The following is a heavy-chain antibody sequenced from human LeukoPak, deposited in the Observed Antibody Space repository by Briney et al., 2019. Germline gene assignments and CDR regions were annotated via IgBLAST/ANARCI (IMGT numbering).Heavy chain of an antibody. CDR1: GGPISSYF. J-gene: IGHJ5*02. Sequence: PSETLSLTCTVSGGPISSYFWSWIRQPPGKGLEWIGYIYYSGSTNYNPSLKSRVTISVDTSKNQFSLKLSSVTAADTAVYYCARGHFLGTGTNWFDPWGQGTLVTVSS. V-gene: IGHV4-59*01. CDR3: ARGHFLGTGTNWFDP. D-gene: IGHD1-1*01. CDR2: IYYSGST.